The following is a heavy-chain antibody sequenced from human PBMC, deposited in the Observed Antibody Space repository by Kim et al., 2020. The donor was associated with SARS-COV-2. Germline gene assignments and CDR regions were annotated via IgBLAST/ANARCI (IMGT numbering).Heavy chain of an antibody. CDR1: GGSISSGGYY. V-gene: IGHV4-31*03. J-gene: IGHJ6*02. D-gene: IGHD2-2*01. CDR2: IYYSGST. Sequence: SETLSLTCTVSGGSISSGGYYWSWIRQHPGKGLEWIGYIYYSGSTYDNPSLKSRVTISVDTSKNQFSLKLSSVTAADTAVYYCARAPILHCSSTSCYGAYYYYGMDVWGQGTTVTVSS. CDR3: ARAPILHCSSTSCYGAYYYYGMDV.